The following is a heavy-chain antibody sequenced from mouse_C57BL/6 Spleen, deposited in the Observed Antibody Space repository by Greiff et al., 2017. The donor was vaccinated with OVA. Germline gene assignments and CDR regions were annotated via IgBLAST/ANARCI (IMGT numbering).Heavy chain of an antibody. CDR1: GFSLTSYG. CDR2: IWSGGST. Sequence: VQLVESGPGLVQPSQSLSITCTVSGFSLTSYGVHWVRQSPGKGLEWLGVIWSGGSTDYNAAFISRLSISKDNSKSQVFFKMNSLQADDTAIYYCARRIYYDYDGDYYAMDYWGQGTSVTVSS. CDR3: ARRIYYDYDGDYYAMDY. J-gene: IGHJ4*01. D-gene: IGHD2-4*01. V-gene: IGHV2-2*01.